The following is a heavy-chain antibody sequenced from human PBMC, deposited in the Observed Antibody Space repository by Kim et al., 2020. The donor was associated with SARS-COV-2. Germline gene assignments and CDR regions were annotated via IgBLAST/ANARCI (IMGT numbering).Heavy chain of an antibody. D-gene: IGHD6-13*01. Sequence: SETLSLTCAVYGGSCRGYYWSWIRKPPGKGLEWIGESNHSGSTNYNPSLKSRVTISVDTSKNQFSLKLSSVTAADTAVYYCAAIAAVKEAFDIWGQGTMVTVSS. CDR3: AAIAAVKEAFDI. CDR2: SNHSGST. V-gene: IGHV4-34*01. CDR1: GGSCRGYY. J-gene: IGHJ3*02.